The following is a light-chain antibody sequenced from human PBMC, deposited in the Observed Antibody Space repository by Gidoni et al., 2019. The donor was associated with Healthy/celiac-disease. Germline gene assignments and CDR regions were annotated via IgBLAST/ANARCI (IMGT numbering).Light chain of an antibody. CDR1: QGISSY. V-gene: IGKV1-8*01. CDR2: AAS. Sequence: AIRITKSPSSLSASTGDRVTITCRASQGISSYLAWYQQQPGKAPKLLIYAASTLQSGVPSRFSGSGSGTDFTLTISCLQSEDFATYYCQQYYSYPTFGGGTKVEIK. CDR3: QQYYSYPT. J-gene: IGKJ4*02.